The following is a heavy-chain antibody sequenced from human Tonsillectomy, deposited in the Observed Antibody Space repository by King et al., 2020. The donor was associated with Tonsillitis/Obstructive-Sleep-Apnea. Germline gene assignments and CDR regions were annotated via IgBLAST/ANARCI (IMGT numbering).Heavy chain of an antibody. J-gene: IGHJ3*02. D-gene: IGHD2-2*01. V-gene: IGHV4-59*08. CDR3: ARVVPAAIRLLDAFDI. CDR1: GGSISSYY. Sequence: VQLQESGPGLVKPSETLSLTCTVSGGSISSYYWSWIRQPPGKGLEWIGYIYYSGSTNYNPSLKSRVTISVDTSKNQFSLKLSSVTAADTAVYYCARVVPAAIRLLDAFDIWGQGTMVTVSS. CDR2: IYYSGST.